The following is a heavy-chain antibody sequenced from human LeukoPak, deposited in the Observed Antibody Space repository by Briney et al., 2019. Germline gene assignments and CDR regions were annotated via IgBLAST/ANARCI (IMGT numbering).Heavy chain of an antibody. Sequence: SETLSLTCAVYGGSFSGYYWSWIRQPPGKGLEWIGYIYYSGSTNYNPSLKSRVTISVDTSKNQFSLKLSSVTAADTAVYYCARDAGYDYVWGSYRPFDYWGQGTLVTVSS. D-gene: IGHD3-16*02. CDR3: ARDAGYDYVWGSYRPFDY. CDR2: IYYSGST. J-gene: IGHJ4*02. CDR1: GGSFSGYY. V-gene: IGHV4-59*01.